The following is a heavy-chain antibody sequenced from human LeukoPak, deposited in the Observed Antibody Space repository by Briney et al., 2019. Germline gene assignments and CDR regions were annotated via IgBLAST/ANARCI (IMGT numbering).Heavy chain of an antibody. V-gene: IGHV4-31*03. Sequence: SSETLSLTCTVSGGSVSSGGYYWSWIRQHPGKGLEWIGYIYYSGSTYYNPSLKSRVTISVDTSKNQFSLKLSSVTAADTAVYYCARTSSGLYYFDYWGQGTLVTVSS. D-gene: IGHD3-22*01. CDR2: IYYSGST. J-gene: IGHJ4*02. CDR1: GGSVSSGGYY. CDR3: ARTSSGLYYFDY.